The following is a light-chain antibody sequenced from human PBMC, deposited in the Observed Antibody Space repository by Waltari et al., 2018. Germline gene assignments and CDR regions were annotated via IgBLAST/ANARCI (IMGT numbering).Light chain of an antibody. CDR3: QQYNDWPRT. Sequence: EIVMTQSPATLSVSPGERATLSCRASQSVRINLAWYQQKPGRAPRLLIYGPSTWASGIPARFSGSVSGTEFTLTISSLQSEDFAVYYCQQYNDWPRTFGQGTKVEIK. CDR2: GPS. CDR1: QSVRIN. J-gene: IGKJ1*01. V-gene: IGKV3-15*01.